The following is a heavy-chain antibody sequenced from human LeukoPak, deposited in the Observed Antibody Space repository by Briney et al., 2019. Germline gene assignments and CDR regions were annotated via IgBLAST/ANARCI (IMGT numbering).Heavy chain of an antibody. V-gene: IGHV4-59*01. Sequence: SETLSLTCTVSGGSISSYYWSWIRQPPGKGLEWIGYIYYSGSTNYNPSLKSRVTISVDTSKNQFSLKLSSVTAADTAVYYCAGDLSWSGYFDYWGQGTLVTVSS. CDR1: GGSISSYY. CDR3: AGDLSWSGYFDY. CDR2: IYYSGST. D-gene: IGHD3-3*01. J-gene: IGHJ4*02.